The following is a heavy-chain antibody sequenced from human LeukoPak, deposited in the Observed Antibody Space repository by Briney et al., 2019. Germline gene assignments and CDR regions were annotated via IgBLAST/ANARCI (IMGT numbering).Heavy chain of an antibody. Sequence: PGGSLRLSCAASGFTFSSHGMHWVRQGPGKRLEWVAVISYDGSNKYYADSVKGRFTISRDNSKNTLYLQMNSLRAEDTAVYYCAKDPYGSGSYYRAGYNWFDPWGQGTLVTVSS. J-gene: IGHJ5*02. CDR1: GFTFSSHG. CDR2: ISYDGSNK. D-gene: IGHD3-10*01. V-gene: IGHV3-30*18. CDR3: AKDPYGSGSYYRAGYNWFDP.